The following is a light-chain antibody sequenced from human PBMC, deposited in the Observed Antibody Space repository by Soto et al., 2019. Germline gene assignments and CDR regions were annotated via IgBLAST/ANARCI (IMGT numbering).Light chain of an antibody. CDR2: GAF. CDR3: QQYGSSIT. CDR1: QSVRSN. V-gene: IGKV3D-15*01. J-gene: IGKJ5*01. Sequence: DIVLTQSPGTLSLSPGERATLSCRASQSVRSNLAWYRQKPGQAPRLLIYGAFTRATGIPARFSGSGSRKEFTLTISSLQSEDSALYYCQQYGSSITFGQGTRLEIK.